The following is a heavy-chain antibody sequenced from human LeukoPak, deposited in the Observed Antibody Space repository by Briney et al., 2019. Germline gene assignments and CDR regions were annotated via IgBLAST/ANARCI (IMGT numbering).Heavy chain of an antibody. CDR3: ARMKRYFDWSPLLGWFDP. D-gene: IGHD3-9*01. J-gene: IGHJ5*02. CDR2: ISSSGSTI. V-gene: IGHV3-48*03. Sequence: PGGSLRPSCAASGFTFSSYEMNWVRQAPGKGLEWVSYISSSGSTIYYADSVKGRFTISRDNAKNSLYLQMNSLRAEDTAVYYCARMKRYFDWSPLLGWFDPWGQGTLVTVSS. CDR1: GFTFSSYE.